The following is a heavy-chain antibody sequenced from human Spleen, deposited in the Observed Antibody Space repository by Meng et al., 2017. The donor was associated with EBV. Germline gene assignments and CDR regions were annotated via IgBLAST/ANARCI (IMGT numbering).Heavy chain of an antibody. CDR1: GGSISSDGYS. CDR3: ARVGGSWDRLGFDP. D-gene: IGHD2-15*01. CDR2: ISHTGST. J-gene: IGHJ5*02. V-gene: IGHV4-30-2*01. Sequence: QLQLQESGSGLVKPSQTLSLTCAVAGGSISSDGYSWSWIRQPPGKALEWIGYISHTGSTSYNPSLKSRVTISVDTSKNQFSLKLSSVTAADTAVYYCARVGGSWDRLGFDPWGQGTLVTVSS.